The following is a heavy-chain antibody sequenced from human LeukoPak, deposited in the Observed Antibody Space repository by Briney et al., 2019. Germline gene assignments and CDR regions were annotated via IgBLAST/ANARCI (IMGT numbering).Heavy chain of an antibody. CDR2: IDYSSGST. CDR1: GGSISSSSYY. V-gene: IGHV4-39*07. CDR3: ARESSRDCRTTSCYEVFDP. J-gene: IGHJ5*02. Sequence: SETLSLTCTVSGGSISSSSYYWGWIRQPPGKGPEWIGTIDYSSGSTYYKPSLKSRVTIAIDASKNQFSLKVSSVTAADSAVYYCARESSRDCRTTSCYEVFDPWGQGTLVTVSS. D-gene: IGHD2-2*01.